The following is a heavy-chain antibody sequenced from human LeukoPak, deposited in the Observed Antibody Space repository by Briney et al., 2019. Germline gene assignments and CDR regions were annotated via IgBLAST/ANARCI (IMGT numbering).Heavy chain of an antibody. CDR1: GGSISSYY. J-gene: IGHJ4*02. V-gene: IGHV4-4*07. CDR2: IYTSGST. CDR3: ARDGWDSSSSDYFDY. Sequence: PSETLSLTCTVSGGSISSYYWSWIRQPAGKGLEWIGRIYTSGSTNYNPSLKSRVTMSVDTSKNQFSLKLSSVTAADTAVYYCARDGWDSSSSDYFDYWGQGTLVTVSS. D-gene: IGHD6-6*01.